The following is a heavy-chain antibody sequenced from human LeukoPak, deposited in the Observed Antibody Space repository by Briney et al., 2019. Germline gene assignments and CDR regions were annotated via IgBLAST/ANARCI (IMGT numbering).Heavy chain of an antibody. CDR1: GYSISSGYY. CDR3: ARDYGGNDDAFDI. J-gene: IGHJ3*02. D-gene: IGHD4-23*01. V-gene: IGHV4-38-2*02. Sequence: SETLSLTCAVSGYSISSGYYWGWIRQPPGKGLEWIGSIYHSGNTYYNPSLKSRVTISVDTSKNQFSLKLSSVTAVDTAVYYCARDYGGNDDAFDIWGQGTMVTVSS. CDR2: IYHSGNT.